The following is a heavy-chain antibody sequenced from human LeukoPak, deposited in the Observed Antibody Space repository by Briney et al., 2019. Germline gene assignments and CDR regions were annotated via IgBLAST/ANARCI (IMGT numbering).Heavy chain of an antibody. V-gene: IGHV3-11*03. CDR1: GFTFSDYY. CDR3: AKSRGNRLGVDY. Sequence: PGGSLRLSCVASGFTFSDYYMSWIRQAPGKGLEWISYISSSSSSTNYADSVKGRFTISRDNPKNSLYLQMDSLRAEDTALYYCAKSRGNRLGVDYWGQGTLVTVSS. CDR2: ISSSSSST. D-gene: IGHD3-16*01. J-gene: IGHJ4*02.